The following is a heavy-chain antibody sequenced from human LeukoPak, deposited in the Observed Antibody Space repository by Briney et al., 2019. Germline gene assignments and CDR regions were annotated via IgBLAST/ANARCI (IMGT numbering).Heavy chain of an antibody. CDR2: ISWNSGSI. D-gene: IGHD3-22*01. CDR3: ARGTDITMIAVPNYYYYYYMDV. J-gene: IGHJ6*03. CDR1: GFTFDDYA. Sequence: GGSLRLSSAASGFTFDDYAIHWVRQAPGKGLEWVSGISWNSGSIAYADSVKGRFTISRDNAKNSLYLQMNSLRAEDTAVYYCARGTDITMIAVPNYYYYYYMDVWGKGTTVTVSS. V-gene: IGHV3-9*01.